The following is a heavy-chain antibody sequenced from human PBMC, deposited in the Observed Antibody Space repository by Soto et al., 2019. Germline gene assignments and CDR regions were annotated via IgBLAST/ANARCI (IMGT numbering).Heavy chain of an antibody. CDR2: ISSNGGST. Sequence: EVQLVESGGGLVQPGGSLRLSCAASGFTFSSYAMHWVRQAPGKGLEYVSAISSNGGSTYYANSVKGRFTISRHNSKNTLYLQMGSLRAEDMAVYYCARDYIFGNYYYYMDVWGKGTTVTVSS. V-gene: IGHV3-64*01. J-gene: IGHJ6*03. D-gene: IGHD3-10*01. CDR1: GFTFSSYA. CDR3: ARDYIFGNYYYYMDV.